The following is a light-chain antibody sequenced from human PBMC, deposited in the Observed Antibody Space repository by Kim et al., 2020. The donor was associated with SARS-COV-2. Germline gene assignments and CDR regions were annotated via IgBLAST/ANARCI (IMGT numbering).Light chain of an antibody. CDR1: KLGDKY. CDR3: QAWDSSTGV. V-gene: IGLV3-1*01. CDR2: QDN. Sequence: VSPGQTASITCSGEKLGDKYTCWYQQKPGQSPVLVIYQDNKRPSGIPERFSGSNSGNTATLTISGTQAMDEADYYCQAWDSSTGVFGGGTQLTVL. J-gene: IGLJ3*02.